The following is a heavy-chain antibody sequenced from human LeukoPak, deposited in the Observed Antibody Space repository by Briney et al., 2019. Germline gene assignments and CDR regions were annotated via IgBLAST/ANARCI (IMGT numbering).Heavy chain of an antibody. Sequence: SETLSLTCTVSGASINSGGYYWSWIRQHPGKGLEWIGYIYNSGGTYCNPSLKSRISISLDTSKNQFSLKMNSVTAADTAVYFCARDNNWNSYYYSGMDVWGQGTTVTVSS. CDR3: ARDNNWNSYYYSGMDV. CDR1: GASINSGGYY. J-gene: IGHJ6*02. CDR2: IYNSGGT. D-gene: IGHD1-7*01. V-gene: IGHV4-31*03.